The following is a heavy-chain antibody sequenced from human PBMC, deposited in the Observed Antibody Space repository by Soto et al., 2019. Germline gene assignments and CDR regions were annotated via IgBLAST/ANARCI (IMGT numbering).Heavy chain of an antibody. CDR1: GFTFSNAW. D-gene: IGHD3-3*01. V-gene: IGHV3-15*01. CDR2: TKSKTDGGTT. Sequence: GGSLRLSCAASGFTFSNAWMSWVRQAPGKGLEWVGRTKSKTDGGTTDYAAPVKGRFTISRDDSKNTLYLQMNSLKTEDTAVYYCTTEVTAYYDFWSGYYSHPFDYWGQGTLVTVSS. CDR3: TTEVTAYYDFWSGYYSHPFDY. J-gene: IGHJ4*02.